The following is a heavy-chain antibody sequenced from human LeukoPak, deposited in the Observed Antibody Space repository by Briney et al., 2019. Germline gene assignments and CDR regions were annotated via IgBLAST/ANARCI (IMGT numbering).Heavy chain of an antibody. J-gene: IGHJ4*02. Sequence: SETLSLTCSVSGGSITSGRYYWTWIRQYSEKGLEWIGYNYYSGSTHYKPSLKSRATISLDKSKNQFSLNLTSATAADTAIYYCARATYDLVTGYYLDSWGQGTLVTVSS. CDR3: ARATYDLVTGYYLDS. CDR2: NYYSGST. D-gene: IGHD3-9*01. CDR1: GGSITSGRYY. V-gene: IGHV4-31*03.